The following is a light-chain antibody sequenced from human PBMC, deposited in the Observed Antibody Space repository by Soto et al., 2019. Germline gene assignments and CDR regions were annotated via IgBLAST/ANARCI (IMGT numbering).Light chain of an antibody. CDR2: GAS. V-gene: IGKV3-15*01. CDR1: QNINNN. Sequence: EIVMTQSPASLCVSPGERATLSCRASQNINNNLAWYQHKPGQAPRVVIYGASARATGIPARFSGSGSGTQFTLTISSLQSQDFAVYYCQQYYDWSPWTFGQGTKVEV. CDR3: QQYYDWSPWT. J-gene: IGKJ1*01.